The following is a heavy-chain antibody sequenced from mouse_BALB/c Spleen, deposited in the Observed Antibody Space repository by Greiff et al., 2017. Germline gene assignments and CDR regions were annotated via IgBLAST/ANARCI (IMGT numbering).Heavy chain of an antibody. CDR2: INPSNGGT. J-gene: IGHJ3*01. D-gene: IGHD2-1*01. CDR1: GYTFTSYY. Sequence: VQLQESGAELVKPGASVKLSCKASGYTFTSYYMYWVKQRPGQGLEWIGEINPSNGGTNFNEKFKSKATLTVDKSSSTAYMQLSSLTSEDSAVYYCTRWGNYVFAYWGQGTLVTVSA. CDR3: TRWGNYVFAY. V-gene: IGHV1S81*02.